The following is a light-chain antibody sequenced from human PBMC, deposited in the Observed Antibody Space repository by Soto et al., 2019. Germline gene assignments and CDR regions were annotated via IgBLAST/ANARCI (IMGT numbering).Light chain of an antibody. CDR2: WAS. CDR3: HKHYVIPYT. CDR1: QSLLHGPDNKNY. V-gene: IGKV4-1*01. Sequence: DIVLTQSPGSLAVSLGERATINCKSSQSLLHGPDNKNYLSWFQLKPGQPPKLLIYWASSRGSGVPARFSGSGSRTDCTLTISSMKAEDLAVYYCHKHYVIPYTFGQGTKLEIK. J-gene: IGKJ2*01.